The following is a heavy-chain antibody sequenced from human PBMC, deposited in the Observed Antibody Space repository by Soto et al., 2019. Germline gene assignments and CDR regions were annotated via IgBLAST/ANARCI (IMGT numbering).Heavy chain of an antibody. V-gene: IGHV3-74*01. CDR3: ATSESKPRFDF. Sequence: GGSLRLSCAASGFTFFAYWIHWVRQVPGKGLVWVSRINSDGSHTSYADSVRGRFTISRDNSKNTVYLQVNSLTAEDTAVYYCATSESKPRFDFWGQGTLVTVSS. D-gene: IGHD1-26*01. CDR1: GFTFFAYW. J-gene: IGHJ4*02. CDR2: INSDGSHT.